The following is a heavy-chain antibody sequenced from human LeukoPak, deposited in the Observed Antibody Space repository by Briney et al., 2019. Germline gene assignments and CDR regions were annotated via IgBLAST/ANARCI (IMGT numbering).Heavy chain of an antibody. CDR3: ASPGVWFGELFPLGN. J-gene: IGHJ4*02. V-gene: IGHV4-34*01. CDR1: GGSFSGYY. CDR2: INRSGST. Sequence: SETLSLTCAVYGGSFSGYYWSWIRQPPGKGLEWIGEINRSGSTNYDPSLKSRVTISVDTSKNQFSLKLSSVTAADTAVYYCASPGVWFGELFPLGNWGQGTLVTVSS. D-gene: IGHD3-10*01.